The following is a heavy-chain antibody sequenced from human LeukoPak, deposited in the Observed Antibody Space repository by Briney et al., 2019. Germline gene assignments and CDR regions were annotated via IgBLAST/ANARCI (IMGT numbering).Heavy chain of an antibody. CDR1: GGSFSGYY. CDR2: INHSGST. CDR3: ARTGGSFYCYYYMDV. J-gene: IGHJ6*03. V-gene: IGHV4-34*01. Sequence: PSETLSLTCAVYGGSFSGYYWSWIRQPPGKGLEWIGEINHSGSTNYNPSLKGRVTISVDTSKNQFSLRLSSVTAADTALYYCARTGGSFYCYYYMDVWGKGTTVTVSS. D-gene: IGHD1-26*01.